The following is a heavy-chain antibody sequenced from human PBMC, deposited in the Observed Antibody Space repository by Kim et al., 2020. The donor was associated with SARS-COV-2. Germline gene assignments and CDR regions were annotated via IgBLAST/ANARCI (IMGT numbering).Heavy chain of an antibody. D-gene: IGHD5-18*01. CDR2: GGST. Sequence: GGSTYYADSVKGRFTISRDNSKNTLYLQMNSLRAEDTAVYYCAKGYSYGHWGQGTLVTVSS. CDR3: AKGYSYGH. J-gene: IGHJ4*02. V-gene: IGHV3-23*01.